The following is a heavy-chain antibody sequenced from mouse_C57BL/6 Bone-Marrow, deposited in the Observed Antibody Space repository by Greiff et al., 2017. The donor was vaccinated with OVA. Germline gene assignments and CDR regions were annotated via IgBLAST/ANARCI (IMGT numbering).Heavy chain of an antibody. CDR1: GYTFTSYG. J-gene: IGHJ3*01. D-gene: IGHD2-2*01. V-gene: IGHV1-81*01. Sequence: VKVVESGAELARPGASVKLSCKASGYTFTSYGISWVKQRTGQGLEWIGEIYPRSGNTYYNEKFKGKGTLTADKSSSTAYMELRSLTSEDSAVYFCARGVDYYGYDEGWSFAYWGQGTLVTVSA. CDR3: ARGVDYYGYDEGWSFAY. CDR2: IYPRSGNT.